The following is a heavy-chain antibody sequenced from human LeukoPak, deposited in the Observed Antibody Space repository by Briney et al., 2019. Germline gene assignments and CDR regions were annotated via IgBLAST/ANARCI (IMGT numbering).Heavy chain of an antibody. V-gene: IGHV4-59*01. D-gene: IGHD3-22*01. CDR1: DGSISSYY. CDR3: AGTPQGTMYYYDSSGYYFAFDI. CDR2: IYYSGST. J-gene: IGHJ3*02. Sequence: SETLSLTCTVSDGSISSYYWSWIRQPPGKGLEWIGYIYYSGSTNYNPSLKSRVTISVDTSKNQFSLKLSSVTAADTAVYYCAGTPQGTMYYYDSSGYYFAFDIWGQGTMVTVSS.